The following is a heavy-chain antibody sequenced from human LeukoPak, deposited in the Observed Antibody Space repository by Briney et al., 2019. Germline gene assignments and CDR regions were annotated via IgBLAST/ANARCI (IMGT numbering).Heavy chain of an antibody. V-gene: IGHV3-30*02. CDR1: GFTFSSYG. Sequence: GGSLRLSCAASGFTFSSYGMHWVRQAPGKGLEWVAFIRYDGSNKYYADSVKGRFTISRDNSKNTLYLQMNSLRAEDTAVYYCARDSEQFYRPNYYYYMDVWGKGTTVTVSS. CDR2: IRYDGSNK. D-gene: IGHD6-19*01. CDR3: ARDSEQFYRPNYYYYMDV. J-gene: IGHJ6*03.